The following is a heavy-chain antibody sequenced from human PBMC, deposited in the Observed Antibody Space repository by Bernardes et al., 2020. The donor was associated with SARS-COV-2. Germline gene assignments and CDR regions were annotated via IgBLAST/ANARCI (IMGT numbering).Heavy chain of an antibody. Sequence: GGSLRLSCIASGITFGDYTINWVRHAPGKGLEWVSSISSSSSYIFYADSVKGRFTVSRDNAKNSLYLQMNSLRAEDTAIYYCARPYFDFWSGYSTYYHYYGMDVWGQGTTVTVSS. CDR1: GITFGDYT. CDR3: ARPYFDFWSGYSTYYHYYGMDV. CDR2: ISSSSSYI. D-gene: IGHD3-3*01. V-gene: IGHV3-21*01. J-gene: IGHJ6*02.